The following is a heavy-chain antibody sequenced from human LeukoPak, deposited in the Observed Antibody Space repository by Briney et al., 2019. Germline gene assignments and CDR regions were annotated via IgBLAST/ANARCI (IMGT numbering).Heavy chain of an antibody. V-gene: IGHV1-2*02. D-gene: IGHD1-7*01. CDR3: ARAGRITGTTPASY. CDR2: INPNSGGT. Sequence: ASVKVSCKASGYTFTGYYMHWVRQAPGQGLEWMGWINPNSGGTNYAQKFQGRVTMTRDTSISTAYMELSRLKSDDTAVYYCARAGRITGTTPASYWGQGTLVTVSS. J-gene: IGHJ4*02. CDR1: GYTFTGYY.